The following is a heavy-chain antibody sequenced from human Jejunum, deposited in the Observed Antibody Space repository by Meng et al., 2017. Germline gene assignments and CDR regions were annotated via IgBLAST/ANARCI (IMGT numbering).Heavy chain of an antibody. CDR2: ISHSGGT. Sequence: QVQLHQWGAGLLKPSETLSLTCAVSGGSFSSYYWSWIRQPPGKGLEWIGVISHSGGTKYNPSLMSRVTISADTSKNQFSLKLTSVTAADTAVYYCAKNNWFDPWGQGTLVTVSS. CDR3: AKNNWFDP. J-gene: IGHJ5*02. V-gene: IGHV4-34*01. CDR1: GGSFSSYY.